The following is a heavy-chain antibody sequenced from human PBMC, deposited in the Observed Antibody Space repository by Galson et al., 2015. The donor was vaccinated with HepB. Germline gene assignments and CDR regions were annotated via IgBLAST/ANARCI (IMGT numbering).Heavy chain of an antibody. D-gene: IGHD6-13*01. V-gene: IGHV3-48*04. J-gene: IGHJ2*01. CDR2: ISSSSSTI. CDR3: ARPPGYSSSWYGDRNWYFDL. CDR1: GFAFSSYS. Sequence: SLRLSCAASGFAFSSYSMNWVRQAPGKGLEWVSYISSSSSTIYYADSVKGRFTISRDNAKNSLYLQMNSLRAEDTAVYYRARPPGYSSSWYGDRNWYFDLWGRGTLVTVSS.